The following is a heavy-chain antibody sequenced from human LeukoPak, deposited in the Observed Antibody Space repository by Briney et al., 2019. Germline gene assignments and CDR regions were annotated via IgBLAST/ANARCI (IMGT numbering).Heavy chain of an antibody. CDR2: IYHSGST. D-gene: IGHD1-14*01. CDR3: ASKPDSRNWFDP. J-gene: IGHJ5*02. V-gene: IGHV4-38-2*02. CDR1: GYSISSGYY. Sequence: PSETLSLTCTVSGYSISSGYYWGWIRQPPGKGLEWIGSIYHSGSTYYNPSLRSRVTMSVDTSKNQFSLRLNSVTAVDTAVYYCASKPDSRNWFDPWGQGTLVIVSS.